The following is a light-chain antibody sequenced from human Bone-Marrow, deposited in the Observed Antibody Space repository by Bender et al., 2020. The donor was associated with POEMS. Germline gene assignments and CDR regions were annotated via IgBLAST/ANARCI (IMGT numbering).Light chain of an antibody. CDR1: TLANQY. CDR3: QSTGSNSNYVI. Sequence: SYELTQPPSVSVSPGQTARITCSGDTLANQYAYWYQQKPGQAPVLVIYIDSERPSGIPERFSGSSSGTTVTLTITGSRAEDEADYYCQSTGSNSNYVIFGGGTKLTVL. J-gene: IGLJ2*01. V-gene: IGLV3-25*03. CDR2: IDS.